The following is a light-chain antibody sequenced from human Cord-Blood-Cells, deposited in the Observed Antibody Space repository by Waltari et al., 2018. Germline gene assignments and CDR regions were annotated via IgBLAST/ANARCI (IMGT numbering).Light chain of an antibody. V-gene: IGKV3-11*01. CDR3: QQRSNWPPYT. CDR2: DAS. J-gene: IGKJ2*01. CDR1: QSVSSY. Sequence: EIVLTQSPATLSLSPGERATLSCRASQSVSSYLAWYQQKPGQAPMLLIYDASNRATGIPARFSGSGSGTDFTLTISSLEPEEFAVYYCQQRSNWPPYTFGQGTKLEIK.